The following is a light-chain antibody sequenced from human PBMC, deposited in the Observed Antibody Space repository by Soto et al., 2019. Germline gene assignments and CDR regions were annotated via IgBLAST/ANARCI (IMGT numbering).Light chain of an antibody. Sequence: EIVMTQSPATLSVSPGEGASLSCRASKSVSSNLAWYQQKPGQAPRPLIFGASTRATGFPARFSGSRSGTECTLTISSLQSEDFAVYYCQQYDNWPETFGQGTKVEIK. CDR2: GAS. CDR1: KSVSSN. CDR3: QQYDNWPET. J-gene: IGKJ1*01. V-gene: IGKV3-15*01.